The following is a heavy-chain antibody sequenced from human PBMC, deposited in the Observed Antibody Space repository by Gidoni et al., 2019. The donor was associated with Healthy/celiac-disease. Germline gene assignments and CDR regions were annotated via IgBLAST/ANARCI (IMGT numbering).Heavy chain of an antibody. D-gene: IGHD7-27*01. J-gene: IGHJ4*02. CDR1: GGSISRSRYY. Sequence: QLQLQESGPGLVKPSETLSLTCTVSGGSISRSRYYWGWIRQPPGKGLEWIGSIYYSGSTYYNPSLKSRVTISVDTSKNQFSLKLSSVTAADTAVYYCARQVLTGETYWGQGTLVTVSS. V-gene: IGHV4-39*01. CDR2: IYYSGST. CDR3: ARQVLTGETY.